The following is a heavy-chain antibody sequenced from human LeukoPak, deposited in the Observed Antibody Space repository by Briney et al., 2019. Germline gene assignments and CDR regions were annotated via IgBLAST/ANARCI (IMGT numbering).Heavy chain of an antibody. CDR1: GFTVSSNY. Sequence: GGSLRLSCAASGFTVSSNYMSWVRQAPGKGLEWVSVIYSGGSTYYADSVKGRFTISRDNSKNTLYLQMNSLRAEDTAVYYCARGRVGANDAFDIWGQGTMVTVSS. J-gene: IGHJ3*02. CDR2: IYSGGST. V-gene: IGHV3-53*01. CDR3: ARGRVGANDAFDI. D-gene: IGHD1-26*01.